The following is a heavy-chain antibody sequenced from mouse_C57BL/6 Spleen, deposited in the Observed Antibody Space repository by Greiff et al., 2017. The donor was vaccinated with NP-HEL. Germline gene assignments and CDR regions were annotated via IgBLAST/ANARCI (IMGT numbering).Heavy chain of an antibody. V-gene: IGHV1-52*01. CDR3: GSTYGNYSAWFAY. Sequence: VQLQQPGAELVRPGSSVKLSCKASGYTFTSYWMHWVKQRPIQGLEWIGNIDPSDSETHYNQKFKDKATLTVDKSSSTAYMQLSSLTSEDSAVYYCGSTYGNYSAWFAYWGQGTLVTVSA. D-gene: IGHD2-1*01. J-gene: IGHJ3*01. CDR2: IDPSDSET. CDR1: GYTFTSYW.